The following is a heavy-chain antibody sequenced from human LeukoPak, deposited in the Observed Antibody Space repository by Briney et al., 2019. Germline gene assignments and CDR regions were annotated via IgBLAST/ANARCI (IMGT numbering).Heavy chain of an antibody. J-gene: IGHJ4*02. CDR3: AKGPKLGDGFHCDY. D-gene: IGHD5-24*01. V-gene: IGHV3-23*01. CDR2: ISGSGGDT. Sequence: AGGSLRLSCAASGFTFNNYALSWVRQALGKGLEWVSGISGSGGDTYYADSVKGRFTISRDISMNTLYLQMNSLRVEDTAVYYCAKGPKLGDGFHCDYWGQGTLVTVSS. CDR1: GFTFNNYA.